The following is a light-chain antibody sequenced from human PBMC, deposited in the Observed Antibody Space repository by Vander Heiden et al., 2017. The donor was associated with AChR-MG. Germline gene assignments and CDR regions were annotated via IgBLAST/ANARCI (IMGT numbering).Light chain of an antibody. J-gene: IGLJ2*01. V-gene: IGLV1-44*01. CDR1: SSNIRSNT. CDR3: AAWDDSLNGVV. Sequence: QSVLTQPPSASGTPGQRVTISCSGSSSNIRSNTVNWYQHLPGTAPNLLIYSNNQRPSGVPDRFSGSKSGTSASLAISGLQSEDEADYYCAAWDDSLNGVVFGGGTKLTVL. CDR2: SNN.